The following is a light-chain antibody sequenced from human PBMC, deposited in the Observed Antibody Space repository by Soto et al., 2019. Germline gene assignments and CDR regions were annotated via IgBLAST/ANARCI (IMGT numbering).Light chain of an antibody. CDR2: DAS. J-gene: IGKJ1*01. V-gene: IGKV3-11*01. CDR1: QSVSTF. Sequence: TVLPQSPASLSLSPGERATLSCRASQSVSTFLAWYQQKPGQAPRLLIYDASNRATGIPARFSGSGSGTDFTLTISSLQPDDLATYYCQQYNNYFWAFGQGTKVDIK. CDR3: QQYNNYFWA.